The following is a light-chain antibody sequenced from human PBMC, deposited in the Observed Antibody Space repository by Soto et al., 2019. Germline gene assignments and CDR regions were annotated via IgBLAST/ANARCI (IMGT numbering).Light chain of an antibody. Sequence: EIVLTQSPGTLSLSPGERATLSCRASQTVSSTYLAWYQQKPGQARRLLIFGASIRATGIPDRFSGSGSGTDFTLTINSLEPEDFAVYYWLQYGSSPLFAFGPGTKVDIK. J-gene: IGKJ3*01. CDR1: QTVSSTY. V-gene: IGKV3-20*01. CDR3: LQYGSSPLFA. CDR2: GAS.